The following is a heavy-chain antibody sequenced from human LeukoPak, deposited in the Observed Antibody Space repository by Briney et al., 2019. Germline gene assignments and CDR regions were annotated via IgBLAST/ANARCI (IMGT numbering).Heavy chain of an antibody. Sequence: ASVKVSCKASGYTFTGHYMHWVRQAPGQGLEWMGWINPNSGGTNFAQKFQGRVTMTTGTSITTAYMELSRLRSDDTAVYYCARELGPKYTYGPGFDYWGLGTLVTVSS. CDR2: INPNSGGT. CDR3: ARELGPKYTYGPGFDY. V-gene: IGHV1-2*02. J-gene: IGHJ4*02. CDR1: GYTFTGHY. D-gene: IGHD5-18*01.